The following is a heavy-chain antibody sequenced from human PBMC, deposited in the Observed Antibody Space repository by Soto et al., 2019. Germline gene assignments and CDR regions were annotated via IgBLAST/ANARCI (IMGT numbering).Heavy chain of an antibody. V-gene: IGHV3-33*01. CDR3: ARDYLLHYDILTGYYATIYYYYGMDV. CDR2: IWYDGSNK. CDR1: GFTFSSYG. D-gene: IGHD3-9*01. J-gene: IGHJ6*02. Sequence: GGSLRLSCAASGFTFSSYGMHWVRQAPGKGLEWVAVIWYDGSNKYYADSVKGRFTISRDNSKNTLYLQMNSLRAEDTAVYYCARDYLLHYDILTGYYATIYYYYGMDVWGQGTTVTVSS.